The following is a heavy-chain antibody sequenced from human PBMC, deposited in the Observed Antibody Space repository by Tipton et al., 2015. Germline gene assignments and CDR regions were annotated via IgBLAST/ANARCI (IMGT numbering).Heavy chain of an antibody. CDR2: IRNKANSYTT. CDR3: ARDSWGNCIGPSCYSFDS. D-gene: IGHD2-15*01. Sequence: SLRLSCAASGFIFSDHYMDWVRQAPGKGLEWVGRIRNKANSYTTQYAASVKDRFTISRDDSRNSLFLQMNSLKTEDTAVYYCARDSWGNCIGPSCYSFDSWGQGTLVTVSS. J-gene: IGHJ4*02. CDR1: GFIFSDHY. V-gene: IGHV3-72*01.